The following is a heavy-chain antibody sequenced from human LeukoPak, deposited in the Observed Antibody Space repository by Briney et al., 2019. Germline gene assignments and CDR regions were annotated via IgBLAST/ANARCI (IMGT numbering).Heavy chain of an antibody. CDR2: IYYSGST. CDR3: ARAGRYYYYGMGV. Sequence: SETLSLTCTVSGGSISSYYWSWIRQPPGKGLEWIGYIYYSGSTNYNPSLKSRVTISVDTSKNQFSLKLSSVTAADTAVYYCARAGRYYYYGMGVWGQGTTVTVSS. CDR1: GGSISSYY. V-gene: IGHV4-59*01. J-gene: IGHJ6*02.